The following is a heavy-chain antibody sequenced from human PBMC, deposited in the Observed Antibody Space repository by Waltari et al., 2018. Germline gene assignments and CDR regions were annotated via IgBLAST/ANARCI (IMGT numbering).Heavy chain of an antibody. CDR3: ARDTKISLLSGYSSQKAKDYYYYGMDV. V-gene: IGHV3-11*06. J-gene: IGHJ6*02. CDR1: GFTFSDYY. Sequence: QVQLVESGGGLVKPGGSLRRSCSASGFTFSDYYISWIRQDPGQGLGWVSDISSSSSSTSYADAVKGRFTITRDNAKNSLYLQMNSLRAEDTAVYYCARDTKISLLSGYSSQKAKDYYYYGMDVWGQGTTVTVSS. D-gene: IGHD6-19*01. CDR2: ISSSSSST.